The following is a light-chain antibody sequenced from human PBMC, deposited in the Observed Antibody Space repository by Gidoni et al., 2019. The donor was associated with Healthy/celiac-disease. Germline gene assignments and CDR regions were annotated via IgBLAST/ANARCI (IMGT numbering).Light chain of an antibody. Sequence: DIQMTQSPSTLSASVGDRVTITCRASQSISSWLAWYQQKPGKAPKLLIYDASSLESGVPSRFSGSGSGTECTLTISGLQPDDFATYYCQQYKSYYTFGQGTKLEIK. V-gene: IGKV1-5*01. CDR2: DAS. CDR1: QSISSW. CDR3: QQYKSYYT. J-gene: IGKJ2*01.